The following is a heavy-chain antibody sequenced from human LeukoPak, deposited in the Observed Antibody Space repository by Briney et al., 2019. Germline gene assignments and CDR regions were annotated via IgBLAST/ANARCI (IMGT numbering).Heavy chain of an antibody. J-gene: IGHJ4*02. CDR3: AGRALTTVTTEDY. V-gene: IGHV1-2*02. CDR2: INPNSGGT. D-gene: IGHD4-17*01. Sequence: GASVKVSCKASGYTFTGYYMHWVRQAPGQGLEWMGWINPNSGGTNYAQKFQGRVTMTRDTSISTAYMELSRLRSDDTAVYYCAGRALTTVTTEDYWGQGTLVTVPS. CDR1: GYTFTGYY.